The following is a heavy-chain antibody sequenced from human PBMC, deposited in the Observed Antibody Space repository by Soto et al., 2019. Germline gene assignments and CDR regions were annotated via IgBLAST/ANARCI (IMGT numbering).Heavy chain of an antibody. CDR2: IIPIFGTA. Sequence: QVQLVQSGAEVKKPGSSVKVSCKASGGTFSSYAISWVRQAPGQGLEWMGGIIPIFGTANYAQKFQGRVTITADESTSTAYMELSSLRSEDTAVYYCARGITIFGAWGNPYGMDVWGQGTTVTVSS. CDR3: ARGITIFGAWGNPYGMDV. D-gene: IGHD3-3*01. CDR1: GGTFSSYA. V-gene: IGHV1-69*01. J-gene: IGHJ6*02.